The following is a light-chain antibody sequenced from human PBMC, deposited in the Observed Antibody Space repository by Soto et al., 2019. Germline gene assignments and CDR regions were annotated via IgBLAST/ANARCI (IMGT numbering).Light chain of an antibody. J-gene: IGKJ5*01. V-gene: IGKV1-5*01. CDR2: AAS. CDR3: QQTYNSSPYT. Sequence: DIQMTQSPSTLSASAGDRVTITCRASQSISTWLAWYQQKPGKAPKLLIYAASTLQSGVPSRFIGSGSGTDFTLTISGLQSEDFAIYFCQQTYNSSPYTFGQGTRLEIK. CDR1: QSISTW.